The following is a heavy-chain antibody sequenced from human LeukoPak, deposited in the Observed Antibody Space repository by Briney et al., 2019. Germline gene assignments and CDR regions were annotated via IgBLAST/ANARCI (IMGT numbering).Heavy chain of an antibody. V-gene: IGHV1-2*02. D-gene: IGHD1-26*01. CDR1: GYIFTGYY. CDR2: INPNSGGT. J-gene: IGHJ6*02. Sequence: ASVKVSCKASGYIFTGYYIHWVRQAPGQGLEWMGCINPNSGGTNYAQKFQGRVTMTRDTSTSTVYMELSSQRSEDTAVYYCARATNFYYYYGMDVWGQGTTVTVSS. CDR3: ARATNFYYYYGMDV.